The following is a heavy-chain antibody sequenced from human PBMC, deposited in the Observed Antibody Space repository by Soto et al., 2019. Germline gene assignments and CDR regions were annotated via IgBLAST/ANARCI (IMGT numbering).Heavy chain of an antibody. V-gene: IGHV1-46*01. CDR1: GYTFTSYY. CDR2: INPSGGST. Sequence: ASVKVSCKASGYTFTSYYMHWVRQAPGQGLEWMGIINPSGGSTSYAQKFQGRVTMTRDTSTSTVYMELSSLRSEDTAVYYCAREEGTYYYDSSGYYKNTIDYWGQGTLVTVSS. D-gene: IGHD3-22*01. J-gene: IGHJ4*02. CDR3: AREEGTYYYDSSGYYKNTIDY.